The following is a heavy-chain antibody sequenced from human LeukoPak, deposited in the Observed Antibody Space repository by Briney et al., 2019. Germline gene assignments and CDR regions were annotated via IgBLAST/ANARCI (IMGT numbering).Heavy chain of an antibody. CDR2: INPSGGST. CDR1: GYTFTSYY. J-gene: IGHJ4*02. V-gene: IGHV1-46*01. Sequence: ASVKVSCKASGYTFTSYYMHWVRQAPGQGLEWMGIINPSGGSTSYAQKFQGRVTMTRDMSTSTVYMELSSLRSEDTAVYYCASEPTERGVVGATTGGFDYWGQGTLVTVSS. CDR3: ASEPTERGVVGATTGGFDY. D-gene: IGHD1-26*01.